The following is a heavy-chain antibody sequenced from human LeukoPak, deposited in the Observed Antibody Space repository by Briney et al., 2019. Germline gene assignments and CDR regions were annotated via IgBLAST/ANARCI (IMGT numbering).Heavy chain of an antibody. CDR3: ARLSWGPYYFDY. Sequence: SETLSLTCIVSGGSISGYYWSWIRQPPGKGLEWIGSIYYSGSTYYNPSLKSRVTISVDTSKNQFSLKLSSVTAADTAVYYCARLSWGPYYFDYWGQGTLVTVSS. CDR1: GGSISGYY. J-gene: IGHJ4*02. V-gene: IGHV4-59*05. D-gene: IGHD2/OR15-2a*01. CDR2: IYYSGST.